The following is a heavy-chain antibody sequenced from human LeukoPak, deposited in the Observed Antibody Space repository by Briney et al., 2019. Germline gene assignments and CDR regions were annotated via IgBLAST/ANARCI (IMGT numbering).Heavy chain of an antibody. CDR2: IKQDGSEK. CDR3: ARERGYSYGFYYFDY. CDR1: GFTFSSYW. Sequence: PGGSLRLSCAASGFTFSSYWMSWVRQAPGKGLEWVANIKQDGSEKYYVDSVKGRFTISRDNAKNSLYLQMNSLRAEDTAMYYCARERGYSYGFYYFDYWGQGTLVTVSS. J-gene: IGHJ4*02. V-gene: IGHV3-7*01. D-gene: IGHD5-18*01.